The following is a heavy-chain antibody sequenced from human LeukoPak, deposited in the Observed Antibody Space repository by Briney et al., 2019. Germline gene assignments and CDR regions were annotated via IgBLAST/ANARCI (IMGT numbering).Heavy chain of an antibody. V-gene: IGHV3-11*04. CDR3: ARDRSYYDSSDDFDY. Sequence: GGSLRLSCAASGFTFSDYYMSWIRQAPGKGLEWVSYISSSGSTIYYADSVKGRFTISRDNAKNSLYLQMNSLRAEDTAVYYCARDRSYYDSSDDFDYWGQGTLVTVSS. CDR1: GFTFSDYY. CDR2: ISSSGSTI. J-gene: IGHJ4*02. D-gene: IGHD3-22*01.